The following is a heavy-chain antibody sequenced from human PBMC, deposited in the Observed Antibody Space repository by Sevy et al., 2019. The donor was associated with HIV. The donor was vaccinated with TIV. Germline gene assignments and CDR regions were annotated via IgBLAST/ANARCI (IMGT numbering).Heavy chain of an antibody. D-gene: IGHD3-22*01. CDR2: ITGSGDKI. CDR1: GFTFRSYT. CDR3: AKGPDYYASSGTPLDY. V-gene: IGHV3-23*01. Sequence: GLSCLGSGFTFRSYTMTWVRQAPGKGLEWVSTITGSGDKIYYADSVKGRFTISRDNSRNTLYLQMSSLRAADTAVYYCAKGPDYYASSGTPLDYWGQGTLVTVSS. J-gene: IGHJ4*02.